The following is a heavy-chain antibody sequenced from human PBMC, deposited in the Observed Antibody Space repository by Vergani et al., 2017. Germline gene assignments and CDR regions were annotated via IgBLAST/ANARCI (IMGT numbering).Heavy chain of an antibody. CDR3: AREGLYGSGSYAYYYGMDV. D-gene: IGHD3-10*01. CDR1: GFTFSSYE. Sequence: EVQLVESGGGLVQPGGSLRLSCAASGFTFSSYEMNWVRQAPGKGLEWVSYISSSGSTIYYADSVKGRFTISIDNAKNSLYLQMNSLRAEDTAVYYCAREGLYGSGSYAYYYGMDVWGQGTTVTVSS. V-gene: IGHV3-48*03. J-gene: IGHJ6*02. CDR2: ISSSGSTI.